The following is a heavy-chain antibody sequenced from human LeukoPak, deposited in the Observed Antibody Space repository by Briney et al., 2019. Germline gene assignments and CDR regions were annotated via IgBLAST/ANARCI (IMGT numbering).Heavy chain of an antibody. CDR3: AKDPRAVAEYYFDY. D-gene: IGHD6-19*01. Sequence: PGRSLRLSCAASGFTSDDYAMHRVRQAPGKGLEWVSGISWNSGSIGYADSVKGRFTISRDNAKNSLYLQMNSLRAEDTALYYCAKDPRAVAEYYFDYWGQGTLVTVSS. J-gene: IGHJ4*02. V-gene: IGHV3-9*02. CDR1: GFTSDDYA. CDR2: ISWNSGSI.